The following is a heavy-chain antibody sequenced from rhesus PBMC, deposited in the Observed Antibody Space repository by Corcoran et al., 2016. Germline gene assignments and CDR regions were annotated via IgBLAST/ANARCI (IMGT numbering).Heavy chain of an antibody. CDR3: ARPTLADYGNWGVDY. CDR2: ISSGGSN. Sequence: QVQLQESGPGLVKPSETLSLTCAVSGYSISSGYYWGWIRQPPGKGLEWIGHISSGGSNYLNPSLKSRVTLSVDTSKTQCSLKLSSVTAADTAVYYCARPTLADYGNWGVDYWGQGVLVTVSS. D-gene: IGHD4-35*01. J-gene: IGHJ4*01. V-gene: IGHV4S14*01. CDR1: GYSISSGYY.